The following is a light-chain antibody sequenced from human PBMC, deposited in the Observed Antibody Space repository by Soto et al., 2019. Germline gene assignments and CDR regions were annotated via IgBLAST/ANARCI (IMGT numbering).Light chain of an antibody. CDR1: QSISNL. CDR3: QQFNRYSACT. J-gene: IGKJ1*01. Sequence: DIQMTQSPSTLSASVGDRVTIACRASQSISNLLAWYQQRPGKAPQLLIYDASTLLRGVPSSVSGSAFWTEFPLSISSLQPDDFAAYYCQQFNRYSACTFGQGTKVQI. CDR2: DAS. V-gene: IGKV1-5*01.